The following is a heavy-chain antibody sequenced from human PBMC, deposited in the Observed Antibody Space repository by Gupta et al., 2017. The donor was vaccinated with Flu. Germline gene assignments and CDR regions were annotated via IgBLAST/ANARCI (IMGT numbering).Heavy chain of an antibody. D-gene: IGHD6-13*01. CDR1: GFTFNTYT. Sequence: EVQLVESGGGLVKPGGSLRLSCAASGFTFNTYTMNWVRRTPGKGLEWVAYSSSSSTYIYYADSVKGRFTISRDNARNSLYLQMNSLRAEDTAVYYCVRALSTAGTPYFDYWGQGTLVTVSS. V-gene: IGHV3-21*06. CDR3: VRALSTAGTPYFDY. CDR2: SSSSSTYI. J-gene: IGHJ4*02.